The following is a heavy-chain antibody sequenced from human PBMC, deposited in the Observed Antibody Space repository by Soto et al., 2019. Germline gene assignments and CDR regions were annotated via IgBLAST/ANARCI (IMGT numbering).Heavy chain of an antibody. V-gene: IGHV3-23*01. CDR1: GFTFSSYA. J-gene: IGHJ4*02. CDR3: AKDRPYYYDSSGYYTD. Sequence: EVQLLESGGGLVQPGGSLRLSCAASGFTFSSYAMSWVRQAPGKGLEWVSAISGSGGSTYYADSVKGRFTISRDNSKNTLYLQMNSLRAEDTAVYYCAKDRPYYYDSSGYYTDWGQGTLVTVSS. D-gene: IGHD3-22*01. CDR2: ISGSGGST.